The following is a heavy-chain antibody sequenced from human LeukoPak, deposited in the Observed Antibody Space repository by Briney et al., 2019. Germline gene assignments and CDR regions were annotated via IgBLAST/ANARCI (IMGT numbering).Heavy chain of an antibody. D-gene: IGHD6-6*01. CDR3: ARGPNSNWSGLDF. Sequence: GGSLRFSCTASGFSFSGHWMHWARHLPGKGLVWVSRISPTGSTTSYADSVKGRFTVSRDNAKNTLYLQVNNLRAEDTAVYYCARGPNSNWSGLDFWGQGTLLTVSS. CDR1: GFSFSGHW. J-gene: IGHJ4*02. CDR2: ISPTGSTT. V-gene: IGHV3-74*01.